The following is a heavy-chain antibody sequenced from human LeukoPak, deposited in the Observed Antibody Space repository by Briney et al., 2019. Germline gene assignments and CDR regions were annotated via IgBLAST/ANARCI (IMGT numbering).Heavy chain of an antibody. CDR2: ITYDGSNK. D-gene: IGHD1-26*01. CDR1: GFTFSSYG. V-gene: IGHV3-30*18. Sequence: GRSLRLSCAASGFTFSSYGMHWVRQAPGKGLEWVAVITYDGSNKYYADSVKGRFTISRDNSKNTLYLQMNSLRAEDTAVYYCAKGAGPGAFDYWGQGTLVTVSS. J-gene: IGHJ4*02. CDR3: AKGAGPGAFDY.